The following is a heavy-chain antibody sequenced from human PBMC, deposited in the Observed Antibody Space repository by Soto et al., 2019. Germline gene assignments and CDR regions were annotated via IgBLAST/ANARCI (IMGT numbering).Heavy chain of an antibody. CDR2: IYSGGST. CDR1: GFTVSSNY. V-gene: IGHV3-66*01. Sequence: GGSLRLSCAASGFTVSSNYMSWVRQAPGKGLEWVSVIYSGGSTYYADSVKGRFTISRDNSKNTLYLQMNSLRAEDTAVYYCARTASSGWYPNAFDIWGQGTMVTVSS. CDR3: ARTASSGWYPNAFDI. J-gene: IGHJ3*02. D-gene: IGHD6-19*01.